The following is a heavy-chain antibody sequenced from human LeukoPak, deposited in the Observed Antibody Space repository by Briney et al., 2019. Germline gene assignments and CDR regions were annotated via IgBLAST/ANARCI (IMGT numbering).Heavy chain of an antibody. Sequence: GASVKVSCKASGYTFTSYYMHWVRQAAGQGLEWMGIINPSGGSTSYAQKFQGRVTMTRDTSTSTVYMELSSLRSEDTAVYYCARDFGSGSYLEPLYYFDYWGQGTQVTVSS. D-gene: IGHD1-26*01. CDR2: INPSGGST. CDR1: GYTFTSYY. CDR3: ARDFGSGSYLEPLYYFDY. J-gene: IGHJ4*02. V-gene: IGHV1-46*01.